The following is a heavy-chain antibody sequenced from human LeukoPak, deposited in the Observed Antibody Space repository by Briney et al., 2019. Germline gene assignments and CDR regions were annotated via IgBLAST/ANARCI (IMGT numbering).Heavy chain of an antibody. D-gene: IGHD3-22*01. J-gene: IGHJ4*02. Sequence: QPGGSLRLSCAASGFRFGSYWMTWVRQAPGKGLEWVANIMRDGSGKNYLDSVKGRFTISRDNAQNTLYLQMNSLRAEDTGVYYCARDDSSSDGSGSYFDLLESWGQGTLVTVSS. CDR1: GFRFGSYW. V-gene: IGHV3-7*04. CDR3: ARDDSSSDGSGSYFDLLES. CDR2: IMRDGSGK.